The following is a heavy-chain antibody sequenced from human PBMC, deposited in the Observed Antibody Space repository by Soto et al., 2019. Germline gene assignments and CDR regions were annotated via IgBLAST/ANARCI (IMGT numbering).Heavy chain of an antibody. CDR2: LKSDNGGT. CDR1: GYTFTGHY. D-gene: IGHD3-10*01. Sequence: QVQLVQSGAQVKPPGASVKVSCKASGYTFTGHYMHRVRQVSGKRLEHLGWLKSDNGGTYYAPKFQGRVTFTRDTSTSTAYMELSGLQSDDTAVYFCARDLCPLGSGSACPLYGLDIWGQGTTVVVS. V-gene: IGHV1-2*02. CDR3: ARDLCPLGSGSACPLYGLDI. J-gene: IGHJ6*02.